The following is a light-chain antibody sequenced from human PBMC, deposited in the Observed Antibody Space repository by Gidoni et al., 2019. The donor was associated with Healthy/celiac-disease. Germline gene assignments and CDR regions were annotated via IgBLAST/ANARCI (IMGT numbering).Light chain of an antibody. V-gene: IGLV2-8*01. CDR2: EVS. CDR3: SSYAGSNNFEV. Sequence: QSALTQPPSASGSPGQSVTIPCTGTSSDVGGYNYVSWYQQHPGKAPKLMIYEVSKRPSGVPDRFSGSKSGNMASLTVSGLQAEDEADYYCSSYAGSNNFEVFGGGTKLTVL. CDR1: SSDVGGYNY. J-gene: IGLJ2*01.